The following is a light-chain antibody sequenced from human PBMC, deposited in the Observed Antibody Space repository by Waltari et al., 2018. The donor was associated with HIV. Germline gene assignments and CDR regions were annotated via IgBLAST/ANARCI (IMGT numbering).Light chain of an antibody. CDR2: GAS. CDR1: ESVNSSY. V-gene: IGKV3-20*01. CDR3: QQYGSSIT. J-gene: IGKJ5*01. Sequence: IVLTKSPGTLSLSPAERATLSCRASESVNSSYLYCYQQKPGQAPRLILYGASSSATGIPHRFSGSGSLTDFTLTISRLEPEDFAVYYCQQYGSSITFGQGTRLEIK.